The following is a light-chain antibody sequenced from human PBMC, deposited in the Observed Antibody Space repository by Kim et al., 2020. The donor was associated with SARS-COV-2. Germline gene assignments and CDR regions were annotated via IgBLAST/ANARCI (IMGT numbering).Light chain of an antibody. CDR3: QQSYSTPPWT. CDR1: QSINNY. Sequence: SVGDRVTITCRASQSINNYLNWYQQKPGKAPKLLIYAASTLQNGGPSRFSGSGSGTDFTLTINSLQPEDFATYYCQQSYSTPPWTFGQGTKVDIK. CDR2: AAS. J-gene: IGKJ1*01. V-gene: IGKV1-39*01.